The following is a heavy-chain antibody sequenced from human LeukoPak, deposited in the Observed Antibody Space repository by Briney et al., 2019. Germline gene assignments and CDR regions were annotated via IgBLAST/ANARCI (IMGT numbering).Heavy chain of an antibody. CDR3: ARRRRIAAAGTDAFDI. CDR2: IYYSGST. CDR1: GGSISSGDYY. J-gene: IGHJ3*02. D-gene: IGHD6-13*01. V-gene: IGHV4-30-4*01. Sequence: SETLSLTCTVSGGSISSGDYYWSWIRQPPGKGLEWIGYIYYSGSTYYNPSLKSRVTISVDTSKNQFSLKLSSVTAADTAVYYCARRRRIAAAGTDAFDIWGQGTMVTVSS.